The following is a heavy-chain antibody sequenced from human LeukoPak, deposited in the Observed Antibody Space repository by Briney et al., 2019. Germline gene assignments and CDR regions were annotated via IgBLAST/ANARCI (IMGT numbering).Heavy chain of an antibody. V-gene: IGHV3-7*01. CDR1: GFTFSSYS. CDR2: IKQDGSEK. Sequence: GGSLRLSCAASGFTFSSYSMSWVRQAPGKGLEWVANIKQDGSEKYYMDSVKGRFTISRDNAKNSLYLQMNSLRAEDTAVYYCARVMRYYFDYWGQGTLVTVSS. D-gene: IGHD2-8*01. J-gene: IGHJ4*02. CDR3: ARVMRYYFDY.